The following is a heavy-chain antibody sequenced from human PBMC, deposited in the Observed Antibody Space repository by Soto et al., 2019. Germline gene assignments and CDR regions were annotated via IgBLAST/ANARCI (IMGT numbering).Heavy chain of an antibody. Sequence: GSLILSFAASGFAFSNYAMHWVRQAPGKGLEWVSSISTSIDATYYADSVKGRFTISRDDSKNTLYLQMNSLRAEDSAVYYCAKDRTVAARNFDYWGQGTQVTVSS. D-gene: IGHD6-6*01. V-gene: IGHV3-23*01. CDR1: GFAFSNYA. CDR3: AKDRTVAARNFDY. CDR2: ISTSIDAT. J-gene: IGHJ4*02.